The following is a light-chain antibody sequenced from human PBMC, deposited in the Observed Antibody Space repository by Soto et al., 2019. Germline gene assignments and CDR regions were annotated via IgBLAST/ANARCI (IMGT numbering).Light chain of an antibody. Sequence: QSALTQPASVSGSPGQSITLSCTGTSSDVGSYNLVSWYQQHPGKAPNLMIYEVSKRPSGVSNRFSGSKSGNTASLTISGLQAEDEADYYCCSYAGSSTYVVFGGGTKVTVL. CDR2: EVS. CDR1: SSDVGSYNL. J-gene: IGLJ2*01. V-gene: IGLV2-23*02. CDR3: CSYAGSSTYVV.